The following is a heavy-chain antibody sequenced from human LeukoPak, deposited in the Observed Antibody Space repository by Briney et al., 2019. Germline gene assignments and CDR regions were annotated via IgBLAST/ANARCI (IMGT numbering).Heavy chain of an antibody. CDR2: INSDGSST. CDR1: GFTFSSYW. J-gene: IGHJ4*02. CDR3: ATSTYCSGGSCYSRTFQY. Sequence: PGGSLRLSCAASGFTFSSYWMHWVRQAPGKGLVWVSRINSDGSSTNYADSVKGRLTISRDNAKNTLYLQMNSLRAEDTAVYYCATSTYCSGGSCYSRTFQYWGQGTLVTVSS. D-gene: IGHD2-15*01. V-gene: IGHV3-74*01.